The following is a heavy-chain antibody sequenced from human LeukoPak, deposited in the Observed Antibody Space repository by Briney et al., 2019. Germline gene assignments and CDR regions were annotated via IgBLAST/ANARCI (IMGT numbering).Heavy chain of an antibody. J-gene: IGHJ4*02. CDR1: GFTFSSYA. CDR3: AKDPSLVGAIAFDY. V-gene: IGHV3-30*04. CDR2: ISYDESDK. D-gene: IGHD1-26*01. Sequence: GGSLRLSCAASGFTFSSYAMHWVRQAPGKGLEWVAVISYDESDKYYADSVKGRFTISRDNSKNTLYLQMNSLRAEDTAVYYCAKDPSLVGAIAFDYWGRGTLVTVSS.